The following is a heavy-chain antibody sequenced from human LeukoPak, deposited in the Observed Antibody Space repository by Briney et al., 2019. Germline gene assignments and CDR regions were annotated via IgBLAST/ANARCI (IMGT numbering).Heavy chain of an antibody. D-gene: IGHD5-12*01. J-gene: IGHJ5*02. Sequence: SETLSLTCTVSGGSISSYYWSWIRHPPGKGQEWIGYIYYSGSTNYNPSLKSRVTISVDTSKNQFSLKLSSVTAADTAVYYCARAGHSGYDPSWFDPWGQGTLVTVSS. CDR1: GGSISSYY. V-gene: IGHV4-59*08. CDR2: IYYSGST. CDR3: ARAGHSGYDPSWFDP.